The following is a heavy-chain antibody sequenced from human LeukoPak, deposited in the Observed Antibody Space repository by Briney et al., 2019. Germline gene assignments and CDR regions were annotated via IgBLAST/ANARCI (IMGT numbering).Heavy chain of an antibody. CDR2: ISYDGSNK. J-gene: IGHJ4*02. CDR1: GFTFSSYA. Sequence: GGSLRLSCAASGFTFSSYAMHWVRQAPGKGLEWVAVISYDGSNKYYADSVKGRFTISRDNSKNTLYLQMNSLRAEDTAVYYCARPKSIYMDIVVVPAVVDYWGQGTLVTVSS. CDR3: ARPKSIYMDIVVVPAVVDY. V-gene: IGHV3-30*04. D-gene: IGHD2-2*03.